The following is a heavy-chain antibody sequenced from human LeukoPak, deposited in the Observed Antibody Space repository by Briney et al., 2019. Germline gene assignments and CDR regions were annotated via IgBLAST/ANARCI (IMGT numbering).Heavy chain of an antibody. CDR1: GFTFSSYS. CDR2: ISSSSSSCI. D-gene: IGHD6-13*01. CDR3: ARGGLKGYLSAMYSSSWYYFDY. Sequence: GGSLRLSCAASGFTFSSYSMTWVRQAPGKGLEWVSSISSSSSSCIYYADSVKGRFTISRDNAKNSLYLQMNSLRAEDTAVYYCARGGLKGYLSAMYSSSWYYFDYWGQGTLVTVSS. V-gene: IGHV3-21*01. J-gene: IGHJ4*02.